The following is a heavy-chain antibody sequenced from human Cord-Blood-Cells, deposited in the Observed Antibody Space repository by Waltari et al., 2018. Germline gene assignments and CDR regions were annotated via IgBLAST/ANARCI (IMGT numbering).Heavy chain of an antibody. CDR3: LTGSDAFDI. Sequence: VHLVPSGAEAQTPGSSVKVSCKAHGGTFSSYALSWVRQAPGQGLEWMGRIIPILGIANYAQKFQGRVTITADKSTSTAYMELSSLRSEDTAVYYCLTGSDAFDIWGQGTMVTVSS. V-gene: IGHV1-69*09. CDR2: IIPILGIA. J-gene: IGHJ3*02. CDR1: GGTFSSYA. D-gene: IGHD1-20*01.